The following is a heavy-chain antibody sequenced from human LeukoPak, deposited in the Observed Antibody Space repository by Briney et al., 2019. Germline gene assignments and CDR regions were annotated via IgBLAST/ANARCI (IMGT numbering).Heavy chain of an antibody. CDR2: IYYSGST. CDR1: GGSISSYY. Sequence: SETLSLTCTVSGGSISSYYWSWIRQPPGKGLEWIGYIYYSGSTNYNPSLKSRVTISVDTSKNQFSLKLSSVTAADTAVYYCARRGLRGVDYWGQGTLDTVSS. J-gene: IGHJ4*02. V-gene: IGHV4-59*08. CDR3: ARRGLRGVDY. D-gene: IGHD3-10*01.